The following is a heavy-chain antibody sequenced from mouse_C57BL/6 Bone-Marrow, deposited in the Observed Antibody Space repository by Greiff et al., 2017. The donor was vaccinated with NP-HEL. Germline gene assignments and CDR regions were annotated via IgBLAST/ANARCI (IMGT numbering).Heavy chain of an antibody. CDR2: ISYDGSN. V-gene: IGHV3-6*01. CDR3: ARGGYSNYNY. CDR1: GYSITSGYY. Sequence: EVQLQESGPGLVKPSQSLSLTCSVTGYSITSGYYWNWIRQFPGNKLEWMGYISYDGSNNYNPSLKNRNSITRDTSKNQFFLKLNSVTTEDTATYYCARGGYSNYNYRGQGTTLTVSS. J-gene: IGHJ2*01. D-gene: IGHD2-5*01.